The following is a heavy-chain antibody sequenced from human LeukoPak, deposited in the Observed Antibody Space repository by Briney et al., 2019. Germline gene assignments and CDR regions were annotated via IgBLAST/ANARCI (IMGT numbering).Heavy chain of an antibody. Sequence: GGSLRLSCAASGFTLSNNGMTWVRQAPGKGMVWVTGISDGRDTTYDAGSVKGRFTVSRDNSKNILYLQMNSLRAEDTAIYYCAKTQGFFDHWGQGSLVTVSS. CDR3: AKTQGFFDH. J-gene: IGHJ4*02. CDR2: ISDGRDTT. CDR1: GFTLSNNG. V-gene: IGHV3-23*01.